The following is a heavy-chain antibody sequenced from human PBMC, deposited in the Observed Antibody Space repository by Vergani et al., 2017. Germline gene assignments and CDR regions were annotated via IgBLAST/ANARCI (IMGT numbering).Heavy chain of an antibody. CDR2: IYYSGST. CDR3: ARSEEQQVGGRDV. J-gene: IGHJ6*02. CDR1: GGSISSYY. D-gene: IGHD6-13*01. Sequence: QVQLQESGPGLVKPSETLSLTCTVSGGSISSYYWSWIRQPPGKGLEWIGYIYYSGSTNYNPSLKSRVTISVDTSKNQFALKLSSVTAADTAVYYCARSEEQQVGGRDVWGQGTTVTVSS. V-gene: IGHV4-59*01.